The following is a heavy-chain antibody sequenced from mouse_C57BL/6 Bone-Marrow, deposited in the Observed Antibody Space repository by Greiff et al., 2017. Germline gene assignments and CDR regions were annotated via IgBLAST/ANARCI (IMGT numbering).Heavy chain of an antibody. Sequence: VQLQQSGAELVKPGASVKLSCTASGFNFKDYYMHWVKQRTEQGLEWIGRIDPDDGETKYAPKFQGTATITADTYSTTAYLQLSSLTSEDTAVYYCARDSYEYDGYAMDYWGQGTSVTVSS. V-gene: IGHV14-2*01. J-gene: IGHJ4*01. CDR1: GFNFKDYY. D-gene: IGHD2-4*01. CDR3: ARDSYEYDGYAMDY. CDR2: IDPDDGET.